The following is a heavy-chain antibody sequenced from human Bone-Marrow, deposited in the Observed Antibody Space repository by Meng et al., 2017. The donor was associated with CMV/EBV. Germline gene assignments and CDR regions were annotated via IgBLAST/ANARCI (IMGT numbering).Heavy chain of an antibody. CDR3: ARDLANSGRYFDY. V-gene: IGHV1-46*01. Sequence: ASVKVSCKASGYTFTSYYMHWVRQAPGQGLEWMGIINPSGGSTSYAQKFQGRVTMTRDTSTSTVYMELSRLRFDDTAVYYCARDLANSGRYFDYWGQGSLVTVSS. D-gene: IGHD1-1*01. CDR2: INPSGGST. CDR1: GYTFTSYY. J-gene: IGHJ4*02.